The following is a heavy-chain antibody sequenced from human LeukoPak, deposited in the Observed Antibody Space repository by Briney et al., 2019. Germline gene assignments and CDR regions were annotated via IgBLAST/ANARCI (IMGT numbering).Heavy chain of an antibody. J-gene: IGHJ4*02. CDR3: ARASEGIGYFDT. V-gene: IGHV4-59*01. CDR1: GASFSNDY. Sequence: SEILSLTCTVSGASFSNDYWSWVRQAPGKGLEWIGYICHNGRTNYSPSLKSRIIMSIDTSQNQFSLKLTSVTAADTAVYYCARASEGIGYFDTWGRGSLVTVSS. D-gene: IGHD3-3*01. CDR2: ICHNGRT.